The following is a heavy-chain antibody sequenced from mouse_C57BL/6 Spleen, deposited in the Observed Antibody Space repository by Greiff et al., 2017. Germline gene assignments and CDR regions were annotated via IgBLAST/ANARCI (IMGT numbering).Heavy chain of an antibody. CDR2: INPYNGGT. J-gene: IGHJ3*01. V-gene: IGHV1-19*01. CDR3: ARGETGFAY. Sequence: DVQLQESGPVLVKPGASVKMSCKASGYTFTDYYMNWVKQSHGKSLEWIGVINPYNGGTSYNQKFKGKATLTVDKSSSTAYMGLNSLTSEDSAVYYCARGETGFAYWGQGTLVTVSA. CDR1: GYTFTDYY.